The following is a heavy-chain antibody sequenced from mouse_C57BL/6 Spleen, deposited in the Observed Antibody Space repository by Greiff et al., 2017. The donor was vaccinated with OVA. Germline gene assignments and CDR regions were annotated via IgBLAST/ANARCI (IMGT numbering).Heavy chain of an antibody. J-gene: IGHJ2*01. V-gene: IGHV1-15*01. CDR2: IDPETGGT. CDR3: TRDWDGTYYFDY. D-gene: IGHD4-1*01. CDR1: GYTFTDYE. Sequence: VKLMESGAELVRPGASVTLSCKASGYTFTDYEMHWVKQTPVHGLEWIGAIDPETGGTAYNQKFKGKAILTADKSSSTAYMELRSLTSEDSAVYYCTRDWDGTYYFDYWGQGTTLTVSS.